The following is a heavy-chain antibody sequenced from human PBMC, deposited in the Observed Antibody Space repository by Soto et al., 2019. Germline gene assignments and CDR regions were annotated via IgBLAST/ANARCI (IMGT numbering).Heavy chain of an antibody. V-gene: IGHV4-34*01. CDR1: GGSFNGAY. D-gene: IGHD3-3*02. J-gene: IGHJ5*02. CDR2: INHSGIT. Sequence: ATLYLTSAVTGGSFNGAYGIWTTPPPGKGLEWIGEINHSGITNYNPSLQSRVTISVDKFKNEFSLNLTSVTAADTAVDDCARSPGYFTISSLDPWGQAT. CDR3: ARSPGYFTISSLDP.